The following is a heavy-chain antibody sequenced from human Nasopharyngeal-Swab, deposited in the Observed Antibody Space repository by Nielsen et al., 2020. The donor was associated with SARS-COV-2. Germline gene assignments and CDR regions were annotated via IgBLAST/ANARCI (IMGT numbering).Heavy chain of an antibody. Sequence: GESLKISCAASRFTFSNYAMHWVRQAPGMGLEWVAVASYDGSKIYYADSVKGRFTISRDNSKNMLYLQMNSLRTEDTAVYCCARDPLGVIPPPRDDGFDIWGQGTMVTVSS. D-gene: IGHD2-2*02. CDR3: ARDPLGVIPPPRDDGFDI. CDR2: ASYDGSKI. V-gene: IGHV3-30-3*01. CDR1: RFTFSNYA. J-gene: IGHJ3*02.